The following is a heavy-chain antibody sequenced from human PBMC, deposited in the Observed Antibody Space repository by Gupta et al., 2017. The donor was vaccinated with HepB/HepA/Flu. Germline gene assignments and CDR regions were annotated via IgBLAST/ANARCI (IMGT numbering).Heavy chain of an antibody. Sequence: EVQLVESGGGLVQPGGSLRLSCAASGFTVSSNYMSWVRQAPGKGLEWVSVIYSGGSTYYADSVKGRFTISRDNSKNTLYLQMSSLRAEDTAVYYCANRISSGRYATDYWGQGTLVTVSS. CDR3: ANRISSGRYATDY. V-gene: IGHV3-66*01. CDR1: GFTVSSNY. D-gene: IGHD6-19*01. J-gene: IGHJ4*02. CDR2: IYSGGST.